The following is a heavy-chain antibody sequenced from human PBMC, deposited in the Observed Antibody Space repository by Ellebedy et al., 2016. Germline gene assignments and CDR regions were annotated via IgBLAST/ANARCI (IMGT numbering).Heavy chain of an antibody. CDR3: TSATFGGVIPKVGPFDY. V-gene: IGHV3-49*03. CDR1: GFTFGDYA. J-gene: IGHJ4*02. D-gene: IGHD3-16*02. CDR2: IRSKAYGGTT. Sequence: GGSLRLSXTASGFTFGDYAMSWFRQAPGKGLEWVGFIRSKAYGGTTEYAASVKGRFTISRDDSKSIAYLQMNSLKTEDTAVYYCTSATFGGVIPKVGPFDYWGQGTLVTVSS.